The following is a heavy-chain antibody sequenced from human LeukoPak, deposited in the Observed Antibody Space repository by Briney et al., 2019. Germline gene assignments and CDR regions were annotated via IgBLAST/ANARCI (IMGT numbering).Heavy chain of an antibody. Sequence: RWASVKVSCKASGGTFSSYAISWVRQAPGQGLEWMGGIIPIFGTANYAQKFQGRVTITADKSTSTAYMELSSLRFEDTAVYYCAGAYSGYDLDYWGQGTLVTVSS. V-gene: IGHV1-69*06. J-gene: IGHJ4*02. CDR1: GGTFSSYA. D-gene: IGHD5-12*01. CDR3: AGAYSGYDLDY. CDR2: IIPIFGTA.